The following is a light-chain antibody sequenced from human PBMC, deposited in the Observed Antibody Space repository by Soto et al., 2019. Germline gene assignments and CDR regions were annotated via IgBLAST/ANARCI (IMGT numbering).Light chain of an antibody. J-gene: IGKJ2*01. CDR3: QQYVSSPMYT. V-gene: IGKV3-20*01. CDR2: AAS. CDR1: QSVSATY. Sequence: DIVLTQSPGTLSLSPGERATLSCRASQSVSATYLAWYQQKPGQAPRLLIYAASNRATGIPDRFTGSGSGTDFTLTISRLEPEDFAVYFCQQYVSSPMYTFGQGTKLEIK.